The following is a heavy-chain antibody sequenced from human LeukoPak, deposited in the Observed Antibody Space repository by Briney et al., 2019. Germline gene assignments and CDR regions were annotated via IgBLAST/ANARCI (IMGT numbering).Heavy chain of an antibody. CDR1: GGSISSYY. J-gene: IGHJ4*02. CDR3: ARGRPIDY. CDR2: IFYSGST. Sequence: PSETLSLTCTVSGGSISSYYWNWIRQPPGKGLEWIGYIFYSGSTYYNPSLKSRVTISVDTSKNQFSLKLNSVTAADTAVYYCARGRPIDYWGQGTLVTVSS. V-gene: IGHV4-59*01.